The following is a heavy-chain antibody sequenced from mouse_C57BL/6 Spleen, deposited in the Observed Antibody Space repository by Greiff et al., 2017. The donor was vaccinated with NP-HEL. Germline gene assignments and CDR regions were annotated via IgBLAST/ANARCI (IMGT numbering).Heavy chain of an antibody. CDR1: GYTFTSYW. CDR2: IDPSDSYT. V-gene: IGHV1-59*01. D-gene: IGHD2-1*01. J-gene: IGHJ4*01. CDR3: ARERNYYAMDY. Sequence: VQLQQPGAELVRPGTSVKLSCKASGYTFTSYWMHWVKQRPGQGLEWIGVIDPSDSYTNYNQQFKGKATLTVGTSSSTAYMQLSSLTSEDSAVYYCARERNYYAMDYWGQGTSVTVSS.